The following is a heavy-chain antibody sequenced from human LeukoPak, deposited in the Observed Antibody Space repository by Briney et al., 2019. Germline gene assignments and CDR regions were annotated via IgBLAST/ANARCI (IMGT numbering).Heavy chain of an antibody. CDR1: GYTFTSYG. D-gene: IGHD6-13*01. CDR2: ISAYNGTT. CDR3: ARGPRIAAAGTGFLIY. J-gene: IGHJ4*02. V-gene: IGHV1-18*01. Sequence: ASVTLSFKASGYTFTSYGINWVRQAPGQGLEWMGWISAYNGTTNCAPNHQGRVTMTTDTSTSTAYMELRSLTSDDTAVYYCARGPRIAAAGTGFLIYWGRGTLL.